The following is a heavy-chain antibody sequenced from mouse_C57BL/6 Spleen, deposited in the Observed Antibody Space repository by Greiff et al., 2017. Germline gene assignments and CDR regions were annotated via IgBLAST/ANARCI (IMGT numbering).Heavy chain of an antibody. Sequence: EVQLVESGGGLVQPGGSMKLSCAASGFTFSDAWMDWVRQSPEKGLEWVAEIRNKANNHATYYAESVKGRFTISRDDSKSSVYLQMNSLRAEDTGIYYCTRDSSGYPFDYWGQGTTLTVSS. J-gene: IGHJ2*01. CDR1: GFTFSDAW. CDR3: TRDSSGYPFDY. CDR2: IRNKANNHAT. D-gene: IGHD3-2*02. V-gene: IGHV6-6*01.